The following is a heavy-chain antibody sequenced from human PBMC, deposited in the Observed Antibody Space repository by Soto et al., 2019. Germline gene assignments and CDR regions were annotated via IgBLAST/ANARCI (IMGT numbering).Heavy chain of an antibody. CDR1: EFTVSTNY. CDR2: IYSGGST. V-gene: IGHV3-66*01. Sequence: PGGSLRLSCASSEFTVSTNYMNWVRQAPGKVLEWVSVIYSGGSTYYADSVKGRFTISRHNSKNTLYLQMNSLRAEDTAVYYCARDHCSSTSRSYSWGQGTPATVPS. J-gene: IGHJ4*02. CDR3: ARDHCSSTSRSYS. D-gene: IGHD2-2*01.